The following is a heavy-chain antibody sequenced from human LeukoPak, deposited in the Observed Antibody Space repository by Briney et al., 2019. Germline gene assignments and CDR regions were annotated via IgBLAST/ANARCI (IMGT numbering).Heavy chain of an antibody. CDR1: GYSISNNYY. J-gene: IGHJ4*02. D-gene: IGHD1-26*01. V-gene: IGHV4-38-2*02. Sequence: SETLSLTCTVSGYSISNNYYWGWIRQYPGKGLEWIASISQSGSSYYSPSLKSRVTISIDTSNNQFSLKLSSVTAADTAVYYCARDLGGNYETVIDYWGPGTLVTVSS. CDR3: ARDLGGNYETVIDY. CDR2: ISQSGSS.